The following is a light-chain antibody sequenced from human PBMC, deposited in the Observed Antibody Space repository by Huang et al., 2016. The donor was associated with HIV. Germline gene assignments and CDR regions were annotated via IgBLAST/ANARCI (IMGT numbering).Light chain of an antibody. CDR1: QSVGNY. J-gene: IGKJ4*01. V-gene: IGKV3-11*01. Sequence: IVLPQSPATLSWYPGERVTLSCQASQSVGNYIAWYQQHPGHSPRLLIYDTTNRATGTAVRFSGSGSGTDFALTISNLECEEFAVYYCQQRSSGVTFGGGTKVQVK. CDR2: DTT. CDR3: QQRSSGVT.